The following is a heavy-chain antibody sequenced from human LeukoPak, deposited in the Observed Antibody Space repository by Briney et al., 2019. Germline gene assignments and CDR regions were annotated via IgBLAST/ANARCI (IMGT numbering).Heavy chain of an antibody. CDR1: GFTFSDYY. CDR2: ISSSGSTI. J-gene: IGHJ5*02. V-gene: IGHV3-11*01. D-gene: IGHD6-13*01. Sequence: GGSLRLSCAASGFTFSDYYMSWIRQAPGKGLEWVSYISSSGSTIYYADSVKGRFTISRDNAKDSLYLQMNSLRAEDTAVYYCASTIAAAGMVWFDPWGQGTLVTVSS. CDR3: ASTIAAAGMVWFDP.